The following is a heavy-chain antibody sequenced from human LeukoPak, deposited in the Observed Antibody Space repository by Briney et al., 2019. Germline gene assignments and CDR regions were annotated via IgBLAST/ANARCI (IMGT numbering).Heavy chain of an antibody. J-gene: IGHJ4*02. CDR1: GFTSSSYS. CDR2: ISSSSSYI. D-gene: IGHD6-13*01. Sequence: GGSLRLSCVASGFTSSSYSMNWVRQTPGKGLEWVTSISSSSSYIYYADSVKGRFTISRDNSKNTLYLQMNSLRAEDTAVYYCARDWGYSSSWYLVDDYWGQGTLVTVSS. CDR3: ARDWGYSSSWYLVDDY. V-gene: IGHV3-21*01.